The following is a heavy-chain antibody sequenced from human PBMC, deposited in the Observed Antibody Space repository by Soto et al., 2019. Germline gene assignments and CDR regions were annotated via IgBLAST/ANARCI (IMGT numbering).Heavy chain of an antibody. CDR2: IYHTGRT. D-gene: IGHD2-2*02. CDR3: ARGCSSTSCYTGFDP. CDR1: GASIGSNPYS. Sequence: PSETLSLTCTVSGASIGSNPYSWTWIRQPPGKGLEWIGYIYHTGRTDYNPSLKSRVTIPLDRSKSQFSLKLTSVTAADTAVYYCARGCSSTSCYTGFDPWGLGTLVTVSS. V-gene: IGHV4-30-2*01. J-gene: IGHJ5*02.